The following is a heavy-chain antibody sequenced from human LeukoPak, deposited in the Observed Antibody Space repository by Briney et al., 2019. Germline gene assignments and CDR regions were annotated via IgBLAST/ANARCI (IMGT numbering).Heavy chain of an antibody. D-gene: IGHD5-18*01. J-gene: IGHJ4*02. CDR1: GYRFPSYW. Sequence: GESLRIPCKASGYRFPSYWITWVRQMPGKGLEWMGGIDPIDSYTTYSPSFQGHVTISADKSIATVYLQWSSLKASDTAMYYCARARVDTAMVDFNYWGQGTLVTVSS. CDR2: IDPIDSYT. CDR3: ARARVDTAMVDFNY. V-gene: IGHV5-10-1*01.